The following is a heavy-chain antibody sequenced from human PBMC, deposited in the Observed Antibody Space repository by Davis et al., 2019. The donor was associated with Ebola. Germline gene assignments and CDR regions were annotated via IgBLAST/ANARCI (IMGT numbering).Heavy chain of an antibody. CDR1: GSTVISNY. J-gene: IGHJ4*02. V-gene: IGHV3-66*01. CDR3: ARVQVRGSGSFDY. Sequence: PGGSLRPSCPPPGSTVISNYMSWVRQAPGKGLEWVSVIYSGGSTYYADSVKGRFTISRDNSKNTLYLQMNSLRAEDTAVYYCARVQVRGSGSFDYWGQGTLVTVSS. CDR2: IYSGGST. D-gene: IGHD3-10*01.